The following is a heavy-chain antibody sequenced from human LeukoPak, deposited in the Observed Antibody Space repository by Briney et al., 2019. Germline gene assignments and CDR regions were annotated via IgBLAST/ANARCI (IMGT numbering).Heavy chain of an antibody. J-gene: IGHJ3*02. CDR2: ISWNSGSI. CDR3: AKDIYYDFWSGYAFDI. D-gene: IGHD3-3*01. CDR1: GFTFDDYA. V-gene: IGHV3-9*03. Sequence: QPGGSLRLSCAASGFTFDDYAMHWVRQAPGKGLEWVSGISWNSGSIGYADSVKGRFTISRDNAKNSLYLQMNSLRAEDMALYYCAKDIYYDFWSGYAFDIWGQGTMVTVSS.